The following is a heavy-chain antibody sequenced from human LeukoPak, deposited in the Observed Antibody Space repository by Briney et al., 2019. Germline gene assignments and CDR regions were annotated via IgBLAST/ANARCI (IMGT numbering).Heavy chain of an antibody. Sequence: PSETLGLICTVTGGPISAYYWNWMRQSPAKGLEWNGHPYSGTTTYNPSLQSRVTISVDTSKNELSLKLSSLTAADTAVYYCARRLRTYFDYWGQGSLVTVSS. CDR3: ARRLRTYFDY. CDR1: GGPISAYY. J-gene: IGHJ4*02. CDR2: PYSGTT. V-gene: IGHV4-4*09.